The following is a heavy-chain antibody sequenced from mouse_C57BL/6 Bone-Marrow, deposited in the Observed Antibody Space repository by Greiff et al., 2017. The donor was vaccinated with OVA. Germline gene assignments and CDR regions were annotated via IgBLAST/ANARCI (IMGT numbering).Heavy chain of an antibody. V-gene: IGHV14-4*01. J-gene: IGHJ1*03. D-gene: IGHD2-3*01. CDR1: GFNIKDDY. Sequence: EVQVVESGAELVRPGASVKLSCTASGFNIKDDYMHWVKQRPEQGLEWIGWIDPENGDTEYASKFQGKATITADTSSNTAYLQLSSLTSEDTAVYYCTSIYDGYYRYFDVWGTGTTVTVSS. CDR2: IDPENGDT. CDR3: TSIYDGYYRYFDV.